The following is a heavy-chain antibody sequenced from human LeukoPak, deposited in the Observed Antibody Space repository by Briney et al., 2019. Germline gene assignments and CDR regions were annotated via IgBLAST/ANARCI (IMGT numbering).Heavy chain of an antibody. CDR2: INPNSGGT. CDR3: AREGGSYRYYFDY. V-gene: IGHV1-2*04. Sequence: ASVKVSCKASGYTFTGYYMHWVRQAPGQGLEWMGWINPNSGGTNYAQKFQGWVTMTRDTSISTAYMELSRLRSDDTAVYYCAREGGSYRYYFDYWGQGTLVTVSS. D-gene: IGHD1-26*01. CDR1: GYTFTGYY. J-gene: IGHJ4*02.